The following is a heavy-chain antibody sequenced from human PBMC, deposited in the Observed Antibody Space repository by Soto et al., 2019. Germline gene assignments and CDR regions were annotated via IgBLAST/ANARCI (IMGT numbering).Heavy chain of an antibody. CDR1: GGTFSSYA. J-gene: IGHJ6*02. V-gene: IGHV1-69*13. CDR3: ARDLGRGTVTSAYYYYYGMDV. CDR2: IIPIFGTA. D-gene: IGHD4-17*01. Sequence: SVKVSCKASGGTFSSYAISWVRQAPGQGLEWMGGIIPIFGTANYAQKFQGRVTITADESTSTAYMELSSLRSEDTAVYYCARDLGRGTVTSAYYYYYGMDVWGQGTTVT.